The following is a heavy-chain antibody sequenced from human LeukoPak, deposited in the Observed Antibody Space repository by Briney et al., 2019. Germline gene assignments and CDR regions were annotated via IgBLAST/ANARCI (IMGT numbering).Heavy chain of an antibody. Sequence: PGGSLRLSCAASGFTFSDYYMSWIRQAPGKGLEWVSYISSSSSYTNYADSVKGRFTISRDNAKNSLYLQMNSLRAEDTAVYYCARAPKQLVPRNFDYWGQGTLVTVSS. CDR1: GFTFSDYY. V-gene: IGHV3-11*05. D-gene: IGHD6-13*01. CDR2: ISSSSSYT. CDR3: ARAPKQLVPRNFDY. J-gene: IGHJ4*02.